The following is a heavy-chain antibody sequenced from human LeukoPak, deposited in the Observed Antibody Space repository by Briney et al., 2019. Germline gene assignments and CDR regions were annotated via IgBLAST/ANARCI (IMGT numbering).Heavy chain of an antibody. J-gene: IGHJ5*02. CDR3: ARDGEGDSSGFSS. CDR2: INPNSGGT. D-gene: IGHD6-19*01. CDR1: GYTFTGYY. Sequence: ASVKVCCKASGYTFTGYYMHWVRQAPGQGLEWMGWINPNSGGTNYAQKFQGRVTMTRDTSISTAYMELSRLRSDDTAVYYCARDGEGDSSGFSSWGQGTLVTVSS. V-gene: IGHV1-2*02.